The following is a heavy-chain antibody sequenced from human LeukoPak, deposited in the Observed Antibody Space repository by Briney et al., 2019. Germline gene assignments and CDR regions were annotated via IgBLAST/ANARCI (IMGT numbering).Heavy chain of an antibody. CDR1: RFTFSSYG. CDR3: VREVLYYYGAERLFWFDP. D-gene: IGHD3-10*01. J-gene: IGHJ5*02. Sequence: GGSLRLSCAASRFTFSSYGMHWVRQAPGKGLEWVAYIQYDGSNAQYADSVKGRFSISRDSSKNILYLQMNSLRAEDTAVYYCVREVLYYYGAERLFWFDPWGQGTLVTVSS. CDR2: IQYDGSNA. V-gene: IGHV3-30*02.